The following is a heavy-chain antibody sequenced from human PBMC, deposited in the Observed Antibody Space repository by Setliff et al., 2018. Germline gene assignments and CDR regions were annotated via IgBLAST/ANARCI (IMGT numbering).Heavy chain of an antibody. J-gene: IGHJ4*02. V-gene: IGHV4-39*07. CDR1: GGSINSYPYY. CDR3: ARNTPKLLELGIYGRFDY. CDR2: IYHTGIT. D-gene: IGHD7-27*01. Sequence: KPSETLSLTCTVSGGSINSYPYYWGWIRQPPGKGLEWIGNIYHTGITYYNPSLKSRVTISVDTSKNQFSLKLNSVTAADTAVYYCARNTPKLLELGIYGRFDYWGQGILVTVSS.